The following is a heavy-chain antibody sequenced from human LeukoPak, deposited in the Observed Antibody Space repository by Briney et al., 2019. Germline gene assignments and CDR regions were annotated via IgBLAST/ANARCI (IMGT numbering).Heavy chain of an antibody. Sequence: SVKVSCKVSGYTLTELSMHWVRQAPGKGLEWMGGFDPEDGETIYAQKFQGRVTMTEDTSTDTAYMELSSLRSEDMAVYYCATSSTTGTWNWFDPWGQGTLVTVSS. CDR1: GYTLTELS. CDR2: FDPEDGET. J-gene: IGHJ5*02. V-gene: IGHV1-24*01. D-gene: IGHD1-1*01. CDR3: ATSSTTGTWNWFDP.